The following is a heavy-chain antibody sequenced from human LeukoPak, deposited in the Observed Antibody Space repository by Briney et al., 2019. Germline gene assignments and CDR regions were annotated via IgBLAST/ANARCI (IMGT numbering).Heavy chain of an antibody. J-gene: IGHJ4*02. V-gene: IGHV3-9*01. D-gene: IGHD2-15*01. CDR1: GFTFDDYA. CDR2: ISWNSGSI. Sequence: PGRSLRLSCAASGFTFDDYAMHWVRQAPGKGLEWVSGISWNSGSIGYADSVKGRFTISRDNAKNSLYLQMNSLRAEDTAVYYCARSRGSCYSCGDYWGQGTLVTVSS. CDR3: ARSRGSCYSCGDY.